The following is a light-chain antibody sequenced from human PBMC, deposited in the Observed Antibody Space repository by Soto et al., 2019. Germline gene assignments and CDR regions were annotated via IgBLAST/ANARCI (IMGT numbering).Light chain of an antibody. CDR2: SNN. CDR1: SSNIGSNT. J-gene: IGLJ1*01. Sequence: VMTQPPSASGTSGQRVTVSCSGSSSNIGSNTVNWYQQLPGTAPKLLIYSNNQRPSGVPDRFSGSKSGTSASLAISGLQSEDEADYYCAAWDDSLNGYVFGTGTKVTVL. CDR3: AAWDDSLNGYV. V-gene: IGLV1-44*01.